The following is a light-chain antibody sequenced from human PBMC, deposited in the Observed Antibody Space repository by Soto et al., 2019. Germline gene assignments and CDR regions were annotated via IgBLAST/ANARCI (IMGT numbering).Light chain of an antibody. Sequence: EIVLTQSPATLSLSPGERATLSCRASQSVSSYLAWYQQKPGQAPRLLIYDASNRATGIPARFSGSGSGTDFTITISSLEPEDFAVYYCQQRKGTFGQGTKVEIK. CDR1: QSVSSY. V-gene: IGKV3-11*01. CDR3: QQRKGT. J-gene: IGKJ1*01. CDR2: DAS.